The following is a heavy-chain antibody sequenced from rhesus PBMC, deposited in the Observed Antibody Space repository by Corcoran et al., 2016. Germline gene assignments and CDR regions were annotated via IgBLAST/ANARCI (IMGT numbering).Heavy chain of an antibody. CDR1: GGSIRGYY. V-gene: IGHV4-165*02. J-gene: IGHJ4*01. Sequence: QVQLQESGPGLVKPSETLSLPCAVSGGSIRGYYWNWIRQPPGKGLEWIGFSGGSSGSTDYNPSLKRRVTISTDTSKNQFSLKLSSVTAADTAVYYCARKGWNTPIDYWGQGVLVTVSS. CDR3: ARKGWNTPIDY. D-gene: IGHD1-38*01. CDR2: SGGSSGST.